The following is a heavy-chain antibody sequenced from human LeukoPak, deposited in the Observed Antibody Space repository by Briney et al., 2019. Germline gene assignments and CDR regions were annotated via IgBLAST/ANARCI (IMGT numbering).Heavy chain of an antibody. D-gene: IGHD3-10*01. J-gene: IGHJ4*02. Sequence: RPGGSLRLSCAASGFTFSSYEMNWVRQVPGKGLEWVSYISSSGSVIYYADSVKGRFTISRDNAKNSLYLQMNSLRAEDTAVYYCARNNYYGSGWGQGTLVTVSS. CDR2: ISSSGSVI. CDR3: ARNNYYGSG. CDR1: GFTFSSYE. V-gene: IGHV3-48*03.